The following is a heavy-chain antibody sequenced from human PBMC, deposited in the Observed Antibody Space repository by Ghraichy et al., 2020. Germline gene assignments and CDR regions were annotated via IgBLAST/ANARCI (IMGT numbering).Heavy chain of an antibody. CDR3: ARDKGYGTGKNRYGMDV. CDR2: INPNSGGT. CDR1: GYTFTGYY. V-gene: IGHV1-2*04. D-gene: IGHD2-15*01. J-gene: IGHJ6*02. Sequence: ASVKVSCKASGYTFTGYYMHWVRQAPGQGLEWMGWINPNSGGTNYAQKFQGWVTMTRDTSISTAYMELSRLRSDDTAVYYCARDKGYGTGKNRYGMDVWGQGTTVTVSS.